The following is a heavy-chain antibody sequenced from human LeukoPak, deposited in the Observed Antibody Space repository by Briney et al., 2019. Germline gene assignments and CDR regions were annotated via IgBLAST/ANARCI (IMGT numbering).Heavy chain of an antibody. J-gene: IGHJ4*02. CDR2: IKQDGSNK. CDR1: GFTFSSYW. CDR3: AKDIIVTIDY. D-gene: IGHD2-15*01. Sequence: PGGSLRLSCAASGFTFSSYWMSWVRQAPGKGLEWVANIKQDGSNKYYADSVKGRFTISRDNSKNTLYLQMNSLRAEDTAVYYCAKDIIVTIDYWGQGTLVTVSS. V-gene: IGHV3-7*01.